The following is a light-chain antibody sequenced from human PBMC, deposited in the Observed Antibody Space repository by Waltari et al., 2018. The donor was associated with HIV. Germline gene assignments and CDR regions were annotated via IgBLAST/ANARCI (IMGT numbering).Light chain of an antibody. J-gene: IGLJ3*02. CDR3: GTWDANLNGGV. CDR2: DNN. V-gene: IGLV1-51*01. Sequence: QSVLTQPPSVSAAPGQTVTLVCSGSFSNIGKNSVSWYRQFPGTAPKLLIYDNNKRDSGIPDRFSATKSSSSATLGSAGLQTGDEADYYCGTWDANLNGGVFGGGTKLTVL. CDR1: FSNIGKNS.